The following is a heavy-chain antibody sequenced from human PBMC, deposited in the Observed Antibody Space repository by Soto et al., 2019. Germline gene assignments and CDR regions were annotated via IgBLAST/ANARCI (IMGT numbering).Heavy chain of an antibody. Sequence: EVQLVESGGGLVKPGGSLRLSCAASEFTFSSYSMNWVRQAPGKGLEWVSSISSSSSYIYYADSVKGRFTISRDNAKNSLYLQMNSLRAEDTAVYYCARDDGDLWGWFDPWGQGTLVTVSS. CDR3: ARDDGDLWGWFDP. J-gene: IGHJ5*02. D-gene: IGHD4-17*01. CDR1: EFTFSSYS. V-gene: IGHV3-21*01. CDR2: ISSSSSYI.